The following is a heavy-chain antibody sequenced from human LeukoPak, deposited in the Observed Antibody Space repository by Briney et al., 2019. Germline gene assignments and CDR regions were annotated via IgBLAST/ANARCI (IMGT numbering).Heavy chain of an antibody. CDR3: ARDEDLSRDGYGQAFDY. Sequence: GGSLRLSCAASGFTFSSYGMHWVRQAPGKGLEWVAVIWYDGSNKYYADSVKGRFTISRDNPKNTLYLQMNSLRAEDTAVYYCARDEDLSRDGYGQAFDYWGQGTLVTVSS. V-gene: IGHV3-33*01. J-gene: IGHJ4*02. D-gene: IGHD5-24*01. CDR2: IWYDGSNK. CDR1: GFTFSSYG.